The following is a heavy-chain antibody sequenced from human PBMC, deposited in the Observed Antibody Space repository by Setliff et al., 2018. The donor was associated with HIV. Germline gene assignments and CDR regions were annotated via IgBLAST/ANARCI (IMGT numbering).Heavy chain of an antibody. J-gene: IGHJ4*02. CDR3: ARVYIANTLAETPPPDY. Sequence: ASVKVSCKASGYTFTYYYIQWVRQAPGQGLEWMGKINPYGGRTTYPQKFRDRATMTRDTSTSTVYMELSNLRSEDTAMYYCARVYIANTLAETPPPDYWGQGTLVTVSS. CDR1: GYTFTYYY. CDR2: INPYGGRT. V-gene: IGHV1-46*01. D-gene: IGHD2-15*01.